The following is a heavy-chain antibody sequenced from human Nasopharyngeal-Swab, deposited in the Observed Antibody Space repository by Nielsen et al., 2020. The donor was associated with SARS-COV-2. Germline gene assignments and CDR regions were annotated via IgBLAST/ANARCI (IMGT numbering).Heavy chain of an antibody. D-gene: IGHD6-13*01. CDR3: ARVGIAAAGGLPNDY. V-gene: IGHV4-34*01. CDR2: INHSGST. J-gene: IGHJ4*02. Sequence: SRPAESHGLEWIGEINHSGSTNYNPSLKSRVTISVDTSKNQFSLKLSSVTAADTAVYYCARVGIAAAGGLPNDYWGQGTLVTVSS.